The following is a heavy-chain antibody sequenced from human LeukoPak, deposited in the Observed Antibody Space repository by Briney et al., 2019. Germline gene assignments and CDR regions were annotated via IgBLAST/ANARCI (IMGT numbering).Heavy chain of an antibody. D-gene: IGHD2-2*02. CDR1: GFTFSSYA. CDR2: ISGSGGST. J-gene: IGHJ3*02. Sequence: PGGSLRLSCAASGFTFSSYAMSWVRQAPGKGLEWVSAISGSGGSTYYADSVKGRFTISRDNSKNTLYLQMNSLRAEDTAVYYCARALYQDDAFDIWGQGTMVTVSS. CDR3: ARALYQDDAFDI. V-gene: IGHV3-23*01.